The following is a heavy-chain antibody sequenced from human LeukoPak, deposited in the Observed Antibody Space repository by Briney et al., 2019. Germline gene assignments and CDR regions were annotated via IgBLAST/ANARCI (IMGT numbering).Heavy chain of an antibody. CDR2: IYYRGNT. Sequence: SETLSLTCTVSGGSISSGGSYWGWIRQPPGKGLEWIGSIYYRGNTFYNPSLRSRVTISVDTSRNQFSLKVTSVTAADTAVYFCAREEATVSDDAFDIWGPGTMVTVSS. CDR1: GGSISSGGSY. CDR3: AREEATVSDDAFDI. V-gene: IGHV4-39*02. D-gene: IGHD4-17*01. J-gene: IGHJ3*02.